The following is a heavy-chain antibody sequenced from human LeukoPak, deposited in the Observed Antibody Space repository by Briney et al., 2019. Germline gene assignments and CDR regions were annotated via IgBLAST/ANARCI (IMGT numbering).Heavy chain of an antibody. V-gene: IGHV5-10-1*01. Sequence: GESLKISCKSSGYSFTNYWTTWVRQMPGKGLEWMGRIDPSDSYTNYSPSFQGHVTISADNSISTAYLQWSSLKASDTAMYYCARHGGSGWYDYWGQGTLVTVSS. CDR3: ARHGGSGWYDY. CDR2: IDPSDSYT. CDR1: GYSFTNYW. D-gene: IGHD6-19*01. J-gene: IGHJ4*02.